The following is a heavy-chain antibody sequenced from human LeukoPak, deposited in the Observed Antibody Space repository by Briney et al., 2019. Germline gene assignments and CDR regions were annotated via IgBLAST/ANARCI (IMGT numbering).Heavy chain of an antibody. D-gene: IGHD6-19*01. V-gene: IGHV3-30*03. Sequence: PGGSLRLSCAASGFSFSSYGMHWVRQAPGKGLEWVAGTSSDGSITYYADSVKGRFTISRDNSKNTLYLQMNSLRAEDTAVYYCAREGYSSGSIDYWGQGTLVTVSS. CDR1: GFSFSSYG. J-gene: IGHJ4*02. CDR2: TSSDGSIT. CDR3: AREGYSSGSIDY.